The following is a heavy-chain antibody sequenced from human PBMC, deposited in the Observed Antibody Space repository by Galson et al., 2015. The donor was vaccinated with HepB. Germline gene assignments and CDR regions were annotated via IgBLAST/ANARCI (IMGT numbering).Heavy chain of an antibody. CDR3: ARDPFPRPVFSVYDY. CDR2: INAGNGNT. J-gene: IGHJ4*02. V-gene: IGHV1-3*01. CDR1: GYTFTTYS. Sequence: SCKASGYTFTTYSMHWVRQAPGQRLEWMGWINAGNGNTKYSQKFQGRVTITRDTSASTAYMELSSLRSEDTAVYYCARDPFPRPVFSVYDYWGQGTLVTVSS. D-gene: IGHD1-14*01.